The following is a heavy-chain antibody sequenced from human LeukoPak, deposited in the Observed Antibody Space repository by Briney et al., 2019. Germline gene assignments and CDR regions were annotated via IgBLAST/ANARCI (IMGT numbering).Heavy chain of an antibody. V-gene: IGHV3-48*04. CDR3: ARAPPVAGTH. Sequence: GGSLRLSCAASGFTFSSYAMSWVRQAPGKGLEWVSAISSSGSTIYYADSVKGRFTISRDNAKNSLYLQMNSLRAEDTAVYFCARAPPVAGTHWGQGTLVTVSS. J-gene: IGHJ4*02. CDR1: GFTFSSYA. D-gene: IGHD6-19*01. CDR2: ISSSGSTI.